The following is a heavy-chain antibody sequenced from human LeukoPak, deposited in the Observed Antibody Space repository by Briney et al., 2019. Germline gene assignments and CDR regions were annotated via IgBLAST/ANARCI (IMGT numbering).Heavy chain of an antibody. CDR3: AKSPEDYNNSGYYVL. Sequence: GGSLRLSCAASGFTFSSYAMHWVRQAPGKGLEWVSAISGSGGSTYYADSVKGRFTISRDNSKNTLYLQMNSLRAEDTAVYYCAKSPEDYNNSGYYVLWGQGTLVTVSS. CDR2: ISGSGGST. CDR1: GFTFSSYA. V-gene: IGHV3-23*01. D-gene: IGHD3-22*01. J-gene: IGHJ4*02.